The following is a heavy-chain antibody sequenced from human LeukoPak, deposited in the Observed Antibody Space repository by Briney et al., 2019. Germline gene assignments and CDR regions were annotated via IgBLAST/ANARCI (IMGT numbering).Heavy chain of an antibody. CDR2: ISGSGTTT. J-gene: IGHJ4*02. V-gene: IGHV3-23*01. CDR1: GFTFSSYA. Sequence: PGGYLRLYCAASGFTFSSYAMSWVRQAPGKGPEWVSAISGSGTTTYYADSVKGRFTISRDNSKNTLYLQMNSLRAEDPAVYYCAKASSGWSQYDYWGQGTLVPVSS. D-gene: IGHD6-19*01. CDR3: AKASSGWSQYDY.